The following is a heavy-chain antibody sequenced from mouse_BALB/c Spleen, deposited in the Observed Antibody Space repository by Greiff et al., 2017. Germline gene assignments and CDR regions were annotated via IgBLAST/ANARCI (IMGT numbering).Heavy chain of an antibody. CDR1: GFTFSSYT. Sequence: EVQGVESGGGLVQPGGSLKLSCEASGFTFSSYTMSWVRQTPEKRLEWVAYISNGGGSTYYPDNLKGRFTISRDNAKNTPYLQMSSLKSEDTAMYYCARPRYGNGEAWFAYWGQGTLVTVSA. D-gene: IGHD2-10*02. CDR2: ISNGGGST. CDR3: ARPRYGNGEAWFAY. J-gene: IGHJ3*01. V-gene: IGHV5-12-2*01.